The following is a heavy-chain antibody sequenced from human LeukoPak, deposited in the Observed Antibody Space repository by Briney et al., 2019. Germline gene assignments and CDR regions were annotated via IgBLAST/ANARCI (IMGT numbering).Heavy chain of an antibody. D-gene: IGHD3-10*01. Sequence: GGSLRLSCAASGLTFSNYGMNWVRQPPGKGLEWVSAISGSGDSTYHADSVRGRFTVSRDNSKNTLYLQMKSLRAEDTAVYYCAKVTGSGSYLADAFDIWGHGTVVTVSS. CDR2: ISGSGDST. V-gene: IGHV3-23*01. CDR1: GLTFSNYG. CDR3: AKVTGSGSYLADAFDI. J-gene: IGHJ3*02.